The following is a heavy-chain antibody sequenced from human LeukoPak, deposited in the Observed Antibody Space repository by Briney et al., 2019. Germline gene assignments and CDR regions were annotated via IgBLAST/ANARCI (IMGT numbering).Heavy chain of an antibody. Sequence: PGGSLRLSCAASGFTFDDYAMHWVRQAPGKGLEWVSLISWDGGSTYYADSVKGRFTISRDNSKNSLYLQMISLRAEDTALYYCAKAFRRRIVVVPAAREGDWGQGTLVTVSS. CDR3: AKAFRRRIVVVPAAREGD. D-gene: IGHD2-2*01. V-gene: IGHV3-43D*04. CDR1: GFTFDDYA. J-gene: IGHJ4*02. CDR2: ISWDGGST.